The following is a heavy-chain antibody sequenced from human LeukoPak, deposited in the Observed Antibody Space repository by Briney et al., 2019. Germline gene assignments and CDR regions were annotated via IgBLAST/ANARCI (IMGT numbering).Heavy chain of an antibody. V-gene: IGHV3-30*04. D-gene: IGHD5-12*01. Sequence: GGSPRLSCAASGFTFSSYAMHWVRQAPGKGLEWVAVISYDGSNKYYADSVKGRFTISRDNSKNTLYLQMNSLRAEDTAVYYCARGRGYSGYELGYWGQGTLVTVSS. CDR2: ISYDGSNK. CDR1: GFTFSSYA. CDR3: ARGRGYSGYELGY. J-gene: IGHJ4*02.